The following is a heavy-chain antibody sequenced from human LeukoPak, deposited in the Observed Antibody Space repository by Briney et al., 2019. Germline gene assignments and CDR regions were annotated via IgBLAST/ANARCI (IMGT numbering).Heavy chain of an antibody. D-gene: IGHD3-10*01. V-gene: IGHV3-30-3*01. CDR1: GFTFSSYA. J-gene: IGHJ3*02. CDR3: ARVPYGSKAFDN. CDR2: ISYDGSNK. Sequence: GGSLRLACAAAGFTFSSYARHWVRQAPGKGLEWVAVISYDGSNKYYADSVKGRFTISRDNSKNTLYLQMNSLRAEDTAVYYCARVPYGSKAFDNWGQGTMVTVSS.